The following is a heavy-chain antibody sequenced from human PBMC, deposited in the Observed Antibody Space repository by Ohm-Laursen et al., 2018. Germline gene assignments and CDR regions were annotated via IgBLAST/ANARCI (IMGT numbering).Heavy chain of an antibody. D-gene: IGHD6-19*01. J-gene: IGHJ4*02. Sequence: SLRLSCAASGFTFSSYGMSWVRQAPGKGLEWVSDISGTGGSTYYADSMKGRFTISRDNSKNTLYLQMNSLRAEDTAVYYCAKDFPSSGWQTGGFDYWGQGTLVTVSS. CDR3: AKDFPSSGWQTGGFDY. CDR2: ISGTGGST. CDR1: GFTFSSYG. V-gene: IGHV3-23*01.